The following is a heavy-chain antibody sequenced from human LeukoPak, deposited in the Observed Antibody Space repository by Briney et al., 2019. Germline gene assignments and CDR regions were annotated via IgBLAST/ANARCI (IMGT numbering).Heavy chain of an antibody. CDR1: GFTFSSYW. J-gene: IGHJ6*03. D-gene: IGHD4-17*01. CDR3: ARDPVRDYGENYYYMDV. Sequence: GGSLRLSCAASGFTFSSYWMHWVRQAPGKGLVWVSRINSDGSSTSYADSVKGRFTISRDNAKNTLYLQMNSLRAEDTAVYYCARDPVRDYGENYYYMDVWGKGTTVTVSS. CDR2: INSDGSST. V-gene: IGHV3-74*01.